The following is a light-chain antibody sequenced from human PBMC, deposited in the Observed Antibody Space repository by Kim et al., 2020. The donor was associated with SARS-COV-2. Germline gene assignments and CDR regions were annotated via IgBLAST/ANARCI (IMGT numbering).Light chain of an antibody. Sequence: QLVLTQSPSASASLGASVKLTCTLSSGHSSYAIAWHQQQPEKGPRYLMKLNSDGSHSKGDGIPDRFSGSSSGAERYLTISSLQSEDEADYYCQTWGTGMVFGGATQLTVL. CDR2: LNSDGSH. CDR1: SGHSSYA. V-gene: IGLV4-69*01. J-gene: IGLJ2*01. CDR3: QTWGTGMV.